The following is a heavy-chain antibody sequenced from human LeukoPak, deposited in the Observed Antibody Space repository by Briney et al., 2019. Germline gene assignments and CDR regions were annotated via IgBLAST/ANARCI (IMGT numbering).Heavy chain of an antibody. CDR3: ARQGDYYYYYMDV. Sequence: SETLSLTCAVYGGSFSGYYWGWIRQPPGKGLEWIGSIYHSGSTYYNPSLKSRVTISVDTSKNQFSLKLSSVTAADTAVYYCARQGDYYYYYMDVWGKGTTVTVSS. J-gene: IGHJ6*03. CDR2: IYHSGST. CDR1: GGSFSGYY. V-gene: IGHV4-38-2*01.